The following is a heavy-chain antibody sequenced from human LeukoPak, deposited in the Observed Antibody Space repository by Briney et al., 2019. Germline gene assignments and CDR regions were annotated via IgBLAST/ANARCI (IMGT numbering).Heavy chain of an antibody. Sequence: SETLSLTCTVSGGSISSGNYYWTWIRQPAGKGLELIGRIYTSGSTSYNPSLKSRVTISVDTSRNQFSLKLSSVTAADTAVYYCAREVYYGSGSYYNWFDPWGQGTLVTVSS. CDR3: AREVYYGSGSYYNWFDP. J-gene: IGHJ5*02. D-gene: IGHD3-10*01. V-gene: IGHV4-61*02. CDR1: GGSISSGNYY. CDR2: IYTSGST.